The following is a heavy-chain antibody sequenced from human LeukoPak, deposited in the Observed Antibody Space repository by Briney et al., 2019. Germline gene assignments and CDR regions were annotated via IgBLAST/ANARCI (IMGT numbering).Heavy chain of an antibody. CDR2: IYYSGST. V-gene: IGHV4-59*06. Sequence: SETLSLTCAVYGGSFSGYYWSWIRQPPGKGLEWIGYIYYSGSTYYNPSLKSRVTISVDTSKNQFSLKLSSVTAADTAVYYCARFYYYYGMDVWGQGTTVTVSS. CDR1: GGSFSGYY. CDR3: ARFYYYYGMDV. D-gene: IGHD3-16*01. J-gene: IGHJ6*02.